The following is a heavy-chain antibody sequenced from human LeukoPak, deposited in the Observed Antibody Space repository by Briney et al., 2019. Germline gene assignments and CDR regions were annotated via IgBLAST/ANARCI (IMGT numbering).Heavy chain of an antibody. D-gene: IGHD3-3*01. CDR3: ARDVGDGVSHGDW. CDR1: GGSISSYC. CDR2: IYYSGST. Sequence: SETLSLTCTVSGGSISSYCWSWIRQPPGKGLEWIGYIYYSGSTNYNPSLKSRVTISVDTSKNQFSLKLSSVTAADTAVYYRARDVGDGVSHGDWWGQGTLVTVSS. V-gene: IGHV4-59*01. J-gene: IGHJ4*02.